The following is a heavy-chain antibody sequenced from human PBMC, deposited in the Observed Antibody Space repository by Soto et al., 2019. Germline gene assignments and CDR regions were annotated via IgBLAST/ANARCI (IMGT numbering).Heavy chain of an antibody. CDR3: VLRRYYYDSSGYYHDAFDI. Sequence: PGGSLRLSCAASGFTFSSYAMSWVRQAPGKGLEWVSAISGSGGSTYYADSVKDRFTISRDNSKNTLYLQMNSLRAEDTAVYYCVLRRYYYDSSGYYHDAFDIWGQGTMVTVSS. D-gene: IGHD3-22*01. V-gene: IGHV3-23*01. CDR1: GFTFSSYA. CDR2: ISGSGGST. J-gene: IGHJ3*02.